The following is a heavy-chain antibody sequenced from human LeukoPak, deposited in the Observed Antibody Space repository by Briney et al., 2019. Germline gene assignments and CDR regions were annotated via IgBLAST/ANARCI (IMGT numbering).Heavy chain of an antibody. CDR2: ISAYNGNT. J-gene: IGHJ6*03. CDR1: GYTFTSYG. V-gene: IGHV1-18*01. D-gene: IGHD5-12*01. Sequence: ASVKVSCKASGYTFTSYGISWVRQPPGQGLEWMGWISAYNGNTNYAQKLQGRVTMTTDTSTSTAYMELRSLRSDDTAVYYCARGGYETTYYYYYYYMDVWGKGTTVTVSS. CDR3: ARGGYETTYYYYYYYMDV.